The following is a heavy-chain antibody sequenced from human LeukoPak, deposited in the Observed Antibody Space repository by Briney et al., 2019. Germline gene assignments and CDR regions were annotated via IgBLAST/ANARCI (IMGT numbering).Heavy chain of an antibody. CDR3: AKDINWNDAFDI. J-gene: IGHJ3*02. Sequence: SETLSLTCAVYGGSFSGYYWNWIRQPAGKGLEWIGRIYTSGSTNYNPSLKSRVTISADTSKNQFSLKLSSMTAADTAVYYCAKDINWNDAFDIWGQGTMVTVSS. V-gene: IGHV4-4*07. CDR2: IYTSGST. CDR1: GGSFSGYY. D-gene: IGHD1-20*01.